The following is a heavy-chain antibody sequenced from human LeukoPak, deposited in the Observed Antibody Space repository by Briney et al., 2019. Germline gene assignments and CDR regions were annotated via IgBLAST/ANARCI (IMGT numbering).Heavy chain of an antibody. CDR3: ARTSTFGAFDI. Sequence: GGSLRLSCAASGFTFSSYAMHWVRQAPGKGLEWVAVISYDGSNKYYADSVKGRFTISRGNSKNTLYLQMNSLRAEDTAVYYCARTSTFGAFDIWGQGTMVTVSS. CDR2: ISYDGSNK. V-gene: IGHV3-30-3*01. D-gene: IGHD3-10*01. J-gene: IGHJ3*02. CDR1: GFTFSSYA.